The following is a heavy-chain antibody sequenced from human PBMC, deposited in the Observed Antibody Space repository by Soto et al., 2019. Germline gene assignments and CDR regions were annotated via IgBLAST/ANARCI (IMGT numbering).Heavy chain of an antibody. D-gene: IGHD3-22*01. V-gene: IGHV4-59*08. CDR2: IYYSGST. Sequence: SETLSLTCTVSGGSISSYYWSWIRQPPGKGLEWIGYIYYSGSTNYNPSLKSRVTISVDTSKNQFSLKLSSVTAADTAVYYCARRGSGYNYYMDVWGKGTTVTVSS. CDR3: ARRGSGYNYYMDV. J-gene: IGHJ6*03. CDR1: GGSISSYY.